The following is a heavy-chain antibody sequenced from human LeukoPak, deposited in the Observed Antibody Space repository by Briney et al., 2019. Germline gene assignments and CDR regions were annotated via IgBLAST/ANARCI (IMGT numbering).Heavy chain of an antibody. J-gene: IGHJ1*01. CDR1: GGSISSSSYY. CDR3: ARKNYDNSCYFHH. Sequence: LSLTCTVSGGSISSSSYYWGWLRQPPGKGLEWVSYISSSGNTIYYADSVKGRFTTSRDNAKNSLYLQMNSLRAEDTAVYYCARKNYDNSCYFHHWGQGTLVTVSS. CDR2: ISSSGNTI. D-gene: IGHD3-22*01. V-gene: IGHV3-48*03.